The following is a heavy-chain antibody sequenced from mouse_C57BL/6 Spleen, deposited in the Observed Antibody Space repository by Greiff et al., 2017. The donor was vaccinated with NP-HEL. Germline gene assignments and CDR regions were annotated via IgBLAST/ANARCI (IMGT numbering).Heavy chain of an antibody. CDR1: GYTFTSYW. D-gene: IGHD2-12*01. V-gene: IGHV1-50*01. CDR2: IDPSDSYT. J-gene: IGHJ2*01. CDR3: CYSYFDY. Sequence: QVQLQQPGAELVKPGASVKLSCKASGYTFTSYWMQWVKQRPGQGLEWIGEIDPSDSYTNYNQKFKGKATLTVDTSSSTAYMQLSSLTSEDSAVYYCCYSYFDYWGQGTTLTVSS.